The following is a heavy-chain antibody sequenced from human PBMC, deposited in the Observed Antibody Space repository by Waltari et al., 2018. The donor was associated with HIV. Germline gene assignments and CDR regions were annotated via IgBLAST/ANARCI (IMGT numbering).Heavy chain of an antibody. J-gene: IGHJ6*02. V-gene: IGHV1-69*01. CDR2: IIPSFGTA. CDR3: ARTYTAMVTDYYYGMDV. Sequence: QVQLVQSGAEVKKPGSSVKVSCKASGGTFSSYAISWVRQAPGQGLEWMGGIIPSFGTANYAQKFQGRVTITADESTSTAYMELSSLRSEDTAVYYCARTYTAMVTDYYYGMDVWGQGTTVTVSS. D-gene: IGHD5-18*01. CDR1: GGTFSSYA.